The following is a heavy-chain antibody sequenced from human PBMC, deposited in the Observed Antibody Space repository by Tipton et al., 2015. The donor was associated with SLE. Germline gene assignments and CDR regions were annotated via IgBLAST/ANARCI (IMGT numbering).Heavy chain of an antibody. CDR2: MYYSGST. J-gene: IGHJ4*02. V-gene: IGHV4-61*08. CDR3: VRDAGGPFDF. Sequence: TLSLTCAVSGFYVSDGFYWGWIRQPPGKGLEWIGYMYYSGSTNYNPSLKSRVTIAVDTSKNQFSLRLRSVTAADTAVYYCVRDAGGPFDFWGQGTLVTVSS. CDR1: GFYVSDGFY. D-gene: IGHD3-10*01.